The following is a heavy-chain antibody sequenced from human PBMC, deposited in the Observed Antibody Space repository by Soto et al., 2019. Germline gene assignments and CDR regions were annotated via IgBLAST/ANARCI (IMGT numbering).Heavy chain of an antibody. CDR1: GDSIKTETW. D-gene: IGHD2-2*01. CDR2: IKHSGDA. CDR3: ARVPDY. J-gene: IGHJ4*02. Sequence: PSETLSLTCAVSGDSIKTETWWSWLRQLPGTGLEWIGEIKHSGDANANPALRSRVTISVDRTKNQFFLKLRSVTAADTAVYYCARVPDYWGQGTLVTVSS. V-gene: IGHV4-4*02.